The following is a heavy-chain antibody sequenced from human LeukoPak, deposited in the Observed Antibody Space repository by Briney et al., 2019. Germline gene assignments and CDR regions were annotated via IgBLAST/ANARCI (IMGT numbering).Heavy chain of an antibody. CDR3: AKEDQRITMIVVVIKGPYGMDV. CDR2: ISGSGGST. V-gene: IGHV3-23*01. Sequence: PGGSLRLSCAASGFTFSSYAMSWVRQAPGKGLEWVSAISGSGGSTYYADSVKGRFTISRDNSKNTLYLQMNSLRAEDTAVYYCAKEDQRITMIVVVIKGPYGMDVWGQGTTVTVSS. CDR1: GFTFSSYA. D-gene: IGHD3-22*01. J-gene: IGHJ6*02.